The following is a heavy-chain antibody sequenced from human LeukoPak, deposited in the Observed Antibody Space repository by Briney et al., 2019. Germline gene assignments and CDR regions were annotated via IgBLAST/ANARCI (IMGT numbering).Heavy chain of an antibody. J-gene: IGHJ5*02. Sequence: GASVKVSCKASGYTFTSYGISRVRQAPGQGLEWMGWISAYNGNTNYAQKLPGRVTMTTDTSTSTAYMELRSLRSDDTAVYYCARALLAYCGGDCYFRSIWFDPWGQGTLVTVSS. CDR2: ISAYNGNT. CDR3: ARALLAYCGGDCYFRSIWFDP. D-gene: IGHD2-21*01. CDR1: GYTFTSYG. V-gene: IGHV1-18*01.